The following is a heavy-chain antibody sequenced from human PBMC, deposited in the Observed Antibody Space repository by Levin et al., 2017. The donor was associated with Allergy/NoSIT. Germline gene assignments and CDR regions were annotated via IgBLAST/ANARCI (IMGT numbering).Heavy chain of an antibody. D-gene: IGHD4-17*01. Sequence: KISCKASGGTFSSYAISWVRQAPGQGLEWMGGIIPIFGTANYAQKFQGRVTITADKSTSTAYMELSSLRSEDTAVYYCASRDGDYGNFDYWGQGTLVTVSS. V-gene: IGHV1-69*06. CDR2: IIPIFGTA. CDR3: ASRDGDYGNFDY. J-gene: IGHJ4*02. CDR1: GGTFSSYA.